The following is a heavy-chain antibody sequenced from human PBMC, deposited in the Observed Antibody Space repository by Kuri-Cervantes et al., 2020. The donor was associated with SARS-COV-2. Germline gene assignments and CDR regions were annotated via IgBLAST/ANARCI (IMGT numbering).Heavy chain of an antibody. CDR1: GGSISSSSYY. J-gene: IGHJ6*02. Sequence: SETLSLTCTVSGGSISSSSYYWGWIRQPPGKGLEWIGSIYYSGSTYYNPSLKSRVTISVDTSKNQFSLKLSSVTAADTAVYYCARDQGNYYDSSGYIYGMDVWGQGTTVTVSS. D-gene: IGHD3-22*01. CDR2: IYYSGST. CDR3: ARDQGNYYDSSGYIYGMDV. V-gene: IGHV4-39*02.